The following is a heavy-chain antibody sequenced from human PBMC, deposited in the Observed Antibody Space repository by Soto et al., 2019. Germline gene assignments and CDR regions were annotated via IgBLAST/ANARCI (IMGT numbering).Heavy chain of an antibody. J-gene: IGHJ4*02. CDR1: GGSFSGYY. V-gene: IGHV4-34*01. CDR3: ARYAKTTVTTDLYYFDY. D-gene: IGHD4-17*01. Sequence: KTSETLSLTCAVYGGSFSGYYWSWIRQPPGKGLEWIGEINHSGSTNYNPSLKSRVTISVDTSKNQFSLKLSSVTAADTAVYYCARYAKTTVTTDLYYFDYWGQGTLVTVSS. CDR2: INHSGST.